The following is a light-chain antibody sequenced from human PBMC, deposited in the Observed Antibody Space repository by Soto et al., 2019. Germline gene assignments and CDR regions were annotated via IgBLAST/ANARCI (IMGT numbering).Light chain of an antibody. Sequence: QSVLTQPRSVSGSPGQSVTISCTGTSSDVGGYNYVSWYQQHPGKAPKLMIYDVSKRPSGVPDRFSGSKSGNTASLTISWLQAEDEADYYCCSYAGSYTSLYVFGTGTKVTVL. CDR3: CSYAGSYTSLYV. CDR2: DVS. J-gene: IGLJ1*01. V-gene: IGLV2-11*01. CDR1: SSDVGGYNY.